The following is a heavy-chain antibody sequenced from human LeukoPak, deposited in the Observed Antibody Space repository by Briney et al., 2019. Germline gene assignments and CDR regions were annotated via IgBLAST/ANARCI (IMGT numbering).Heavy chain of an antibody. CDR2: IKQDGSEK. CDR1: GFTFSSYW. D-gene: IGHD3-10*01. V-gene: IGHV3-7*01. Sequence: GGSLRLSCAASGFTFSSYWMSWVRQAPGKGLEWVANIKQDGSEKYYVDSVKGRFTISRDNAKNSLYLQMNSLRAEDTAVYYCARHGYSYGSGSYWYDAFDIWGQGTMVTVSS. J-gene: IGHJ3*02. CDR3: ARHGYSYGSGSYWYDAFDI.